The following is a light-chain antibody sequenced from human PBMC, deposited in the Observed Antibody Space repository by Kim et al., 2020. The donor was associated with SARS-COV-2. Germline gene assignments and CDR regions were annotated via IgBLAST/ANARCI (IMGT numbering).Light chain of an antibody. CDR3: QQYNKWPPLT. CDR2: GAS. Sequence: EIVMTQSRATLSVSPGERATLSCRASQSVSSNLAWYQQKPGQAPRLIIYGASTRATGIPDRFSGSGSGTEFTLTISNLQSEDFAVYYCQQYNKWPPLTFGGGTKVDIK. J-gene: IGKJ4*01. V-gene: IGKV3-15*01. CDR1: QSVSSN.